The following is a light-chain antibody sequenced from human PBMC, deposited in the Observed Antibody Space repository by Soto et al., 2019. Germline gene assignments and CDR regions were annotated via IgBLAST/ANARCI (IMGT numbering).Light chain of an antibody. V-gene: IGLV2-11*01. CDR3: AAWNDRLDVYV. CDR1: SSDVGGYNY. CDR2: DVS. J-gene: IGLJ1*01. Sequence: QSVLTQPRSVSGSPGQSVTISCTGTSSDVGGYNYVSWYQQHPGKAPKLMIYDVSKRPSGVPGRFSGSKSGASASLSISGLQSEDEADYYCAAWNDRLDVYVFGTGTKLTVL.